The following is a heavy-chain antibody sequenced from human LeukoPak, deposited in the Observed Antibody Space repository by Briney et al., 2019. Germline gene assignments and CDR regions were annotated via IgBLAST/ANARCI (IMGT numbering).Heavy chain of an antibody. V-gene: IGHV3-30*18. CDR2: ISFDGSNK. J-gene: IGHJ6*02. CDR1: GFTFRSYG. D-gene: IGHD1-26*01. Sequence: GRSLRLSCAASGFTFRSYGIHWVRQAPGKGLEWVAVISFDGSNKYYADSVKGRVTISRDNSKNMVYLLLNSLRIEDTALYCCAKDGEIGSYQGGGMDVWGQGTTVTVSS. CDR3: AKDGEIGSYQGGGMDV.